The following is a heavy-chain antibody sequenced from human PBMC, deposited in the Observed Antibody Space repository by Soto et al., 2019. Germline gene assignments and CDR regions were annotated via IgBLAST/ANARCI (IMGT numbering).Heavy chain of an antibody. CDR3: ARGGDIVVVVAAVPFDP. D-gene: IGHD2-15*01. J-gene: IGHJ5*02. Sequence: QVQLVQSGAEAKKPGASVKVSCKASGYTFTGYYMHWVRQAPGQGLEWMGWINPNSGGTNYAQKFQGWVTMTRDTSISTAYMELSRLRSDDTAVYYCARGGDIVVVVAAVPFDPWGQGTLVTVSS. CDR2: INPNSGGT. CDR1: GYTFTGYY. V-gene: IGHV1-2*04.